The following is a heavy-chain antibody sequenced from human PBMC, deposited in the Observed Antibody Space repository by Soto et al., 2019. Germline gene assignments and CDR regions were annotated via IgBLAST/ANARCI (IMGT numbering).Heavy chain of an antibody. CDR1: GFTFSSYW. D-gene: IGHD3-10*01. J-gene: IGHJ3*02. Sequence: HPGGSLRLSCAASGFTFSSYWMHWVRQAPGKGLVWVSRIKSDGSSTTYADSVKGRFTISRDNARNTLYLQMNSLRAEDTAVYYFAGTRSGPYALVIRGPGTMVTVSS. CDR3: AGTRSGPYALVI. CDR2: IKSDGSST. V-gene: IGHV3-74*01.